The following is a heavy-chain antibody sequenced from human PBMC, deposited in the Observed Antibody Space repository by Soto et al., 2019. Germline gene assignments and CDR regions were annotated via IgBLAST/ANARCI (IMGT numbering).Heavy chain of an antibody. CDR3: ARARRVIAARINWFDP. Sequence: LETLSPTRAFYGGSFSGFYLGWVRPPPGKGLEWTGEINHSGSTNYNPSLKSRVTISVDTSKNQFSLKLSSATAADTAVYYCARARRVIAARINWFDPWGQGTLVTSPQ. CDR2: INHSGST. V-gene: IGHV4-34*01. J-gene: IGHJ5*02. CDR1: GGSFSGFY. D-gene: IGHD6-6*01.